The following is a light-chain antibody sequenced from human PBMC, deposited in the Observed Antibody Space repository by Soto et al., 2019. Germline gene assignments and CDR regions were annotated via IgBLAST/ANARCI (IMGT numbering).Light chain of an antibody. CDR1: SSDVGGYNY. CDR3: SSYRSGGTFV. J-gene: IGLJ1*01. CDR2: VVS. V-gene: IGLV2-14*01. Sequence: QSALTQPASVSGSPGQSIAISCTGTSSDVGGYNYVSWHQQHPGKAPKVLISVVSNRPSGVSNRFSGSKPGNTASLTISGLQAEDEADYYCSSYRSGGTFVFGSVTKVTVL.